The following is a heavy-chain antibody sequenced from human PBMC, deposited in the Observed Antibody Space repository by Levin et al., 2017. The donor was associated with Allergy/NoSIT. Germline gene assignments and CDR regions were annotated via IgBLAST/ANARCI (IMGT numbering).Heavy chain of an antibody. J-gene: IGHJ6*02. CDR1: GFTFSSYG. CDR3: AKDLGPLRGWSSGIMFAMDV. D-gene: IGHD6-19*01. V-gene: IGHV3-30*18. CDR2: ISYDGSNK. Sequence: GESLKISCAASGFTFSSYGMHWVRQAPGKGLEWVAVISYDGSNKYYADSVKGRFTISRDNSKNTLYLQMNSLRAEDTAVYYCAKDLGPLRGWSSGIMFAMDVWGQGTTVTVSS.